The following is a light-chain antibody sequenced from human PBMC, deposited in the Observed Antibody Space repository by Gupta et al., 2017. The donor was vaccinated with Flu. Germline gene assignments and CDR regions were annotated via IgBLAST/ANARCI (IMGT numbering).Light chain of an antibody. CDR3: QHKGSSLLT. V-gene: IGKV3-20*01. J-gene: IGKJ5*01. CDR2: GAS. CDR1: QSVKGGY. Sequence: PGDKATRACGASQSVKGGYVAWYQQRPGQAPRLLIYGASTRATGFPDRFSGSGSGTEFTLTISRREPEDFAVYYCQHKGSSLLTFGQGTRLEIK.